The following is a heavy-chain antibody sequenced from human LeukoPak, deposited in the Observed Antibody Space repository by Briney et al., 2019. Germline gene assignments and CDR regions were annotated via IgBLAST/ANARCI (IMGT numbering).Heavy chain of an antibody. CDR3: ARLTITYSKGRGYFDY. Sequence: WVRQPPGKGLEWIGSIYYSGSTYYNPSLKSRVTISVDTSKNQFSLKLSSVTAADTAVYYCARLTITYSKGRGYFDYWGQGALVTVSS. CDR2: IYYSGST. V-gene: IGHV4-39*01. D-gene: IGHD4-11*01. J-gene: IGHJ4*02.